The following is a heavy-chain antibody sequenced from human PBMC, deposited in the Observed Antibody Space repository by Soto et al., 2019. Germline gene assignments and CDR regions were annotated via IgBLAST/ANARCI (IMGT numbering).Heavy chain of an antibody. CDR3: AKDGAAYCGGDCSPSDY. V-gene: IGHV3-30*18. CDR1: GFTFSSYG. CDR2: ISYDGSNK. Sequence: QVQLVESGGGVVQPGRSLRLSCAASGFTFSSYGMHWVRQAPGKGLEWVAVISYDGSNKYYADSVKGRFTISRDNSTNTLYLQMNSLRAEDTAVYYCAKDGAAYCGGDCSPSDYWGQGTLVTVSS. J-gene: IGHJ4*02. D-gene: IGHD2-21*02.